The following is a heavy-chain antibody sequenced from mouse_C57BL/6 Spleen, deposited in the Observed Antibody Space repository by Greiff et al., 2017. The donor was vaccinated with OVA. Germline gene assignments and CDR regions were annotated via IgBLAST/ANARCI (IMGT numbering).Heavy chain of an antibody. V-gene: IGHV5-15*01. Sequence: EVMLVESGGGLVQPGGSLKLSCAASGFTFSDYGLAWVRQAPRKGPEWVAFISNLAYSIYSADTVTGRFTISSENAKNTLYLEMSSLRSEDTAMYYCARHVDYGSSPFFDYWGQGTTLTVSS. J-gene: IGHJ2*01. CDR3: ARHVDYGSSPFFDY. D-gene: IGHD1-1*01. CDR1: GFTFSDYG. CDR2: ISNLAYSI.